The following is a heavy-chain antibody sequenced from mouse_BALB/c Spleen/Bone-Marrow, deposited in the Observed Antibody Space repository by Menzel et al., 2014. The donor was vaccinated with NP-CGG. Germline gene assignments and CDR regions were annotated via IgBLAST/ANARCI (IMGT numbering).Heavy chain of an antibody. D-gene: IGHD4-1*01. CDR3: ARLGRDY. CDR1: GYTFTDYN. V-gene: IGHV1S29*02. J-gene: IGHJ2*01. CDR2: IYPYNGGT. Sequence: VQLQQSGPVLVKPGASVKISCKASGYTFTDYNMHWVKQSHGKSLEWIGYIYPYNGGTGYNQKFKSKATLTVDNSSSTAYMELRSLTSEDSAVYYCARLGRDYWGQGTTLTVSS.